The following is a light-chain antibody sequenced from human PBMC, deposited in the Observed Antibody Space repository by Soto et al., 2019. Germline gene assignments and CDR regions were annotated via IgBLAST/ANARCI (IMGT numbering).Light chain of an antibody. J-gene: IGKJ2*01. CDR3: QQYDSSSPT. CDR2: DAS. Sequence: DIQMTQSPSTLSASVGDGVNITCRASQNISVWLAWYQQRPGKAPKFLIYDASSLETGVPSRFSGSGSGTEFTLTIRSLQPDDFATYYCQQYDSSSPTFGQGTKLEIK. CDR1: QNISVW. V-gene: IGKV1-5*01.